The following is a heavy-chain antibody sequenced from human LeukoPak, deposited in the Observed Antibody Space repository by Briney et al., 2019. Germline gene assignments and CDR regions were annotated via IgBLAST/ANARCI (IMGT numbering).Heavy chain of an antibody. CDR3: ARSFGASDNY. CDR1: GFTFSRHW. J-gene: IGHJ4*02. V-gene: IGHV3-7*04. Sequence: PGGSLRLSCAASGFTFSRHWMTWVRQAPGKGLEWVANIKQDGSEKYYVDSVKGRFTISRDNAKNSLYLQMNSLRAEDTAMYYCARSFGASDNYWGQGTLVTVSS. D-gene: IGHD3-10*01. CDR2: IKQDGSEK.